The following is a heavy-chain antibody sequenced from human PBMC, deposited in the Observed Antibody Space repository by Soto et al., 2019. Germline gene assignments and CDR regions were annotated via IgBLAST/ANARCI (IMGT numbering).Heavy chain of an antibody. D-gene: IGHD3-16*01. Sequence: QVQLVQSGTEVNKSGSSVKVSCQVSGGLFNSNGINWVRQAPGQGLEWMGSIIPVFGTTKYAQKFQARVTISAEESTNTVYIQLSSLKSDDAAIYYSARGGGATWTGWFDPWGQGTPVVVSS. V-gene: IGHV1-69*18. CDR3: ARGGGATWTGWFDP. J-gene: IGHJ5*02. CDR1: GGLFNSNG. CDR2: IIPVFGTT.